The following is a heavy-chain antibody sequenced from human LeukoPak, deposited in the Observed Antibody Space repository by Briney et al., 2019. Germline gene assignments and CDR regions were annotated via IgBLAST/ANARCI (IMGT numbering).Heavy chain of an antibody. D-gene: IGHD3-22*01. CDR1: GGTFSSYA. V-gene: IGHV1-69*13. Sequence: SVKVSCKASGGTFSSYAISWVRQAPGQGLEWMGGIIPIFGKANYAQKFQGRVTITADESTSTAYMELSSLRSEDTAVYYCARESPYYDSSGYYSGHFDYWGQATQVTVSS. CDR3: ARESPYYDSSGYYSGHFDY. CDR2: IIPIFGKA. J-gene: IGHJ4*02.